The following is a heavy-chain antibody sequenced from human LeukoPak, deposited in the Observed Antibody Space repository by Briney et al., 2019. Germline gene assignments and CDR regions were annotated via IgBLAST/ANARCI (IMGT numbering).Heavy chain of an antibody. D-gene: IGHD5-24*01. V-gene: IGHV4-39*07. CDR1: SGSISTSNYY. CDR3: AKSFSETERATITAY. CDR2: IFYSGST. Sequence: PSETLSLTCTVSSGSISTSNYYWGWVRQPPGKALEWIGNIFYSGSTYYSPSLKSRVTISVDTSKNQFSLKLSSVTAADTAIYYCAKSFSETERATITAYWGQGTLVTVSS. J-gene: IGHJ4*02.